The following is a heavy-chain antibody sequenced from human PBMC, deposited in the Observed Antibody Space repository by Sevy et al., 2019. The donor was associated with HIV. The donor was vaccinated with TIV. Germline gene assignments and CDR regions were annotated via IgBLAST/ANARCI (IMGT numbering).Heavy chain of an antibody. CDR2: ISAYNGHT. J-gene: IGHJ4*02. V-gene: IGHV1-18*03. Sequence: ASVKVSCKASGYTFASYGITWVRQAPGQGLEWVGWISAYNGHTTYAQTVQGRVTLTTDTSTTTAYMELRSLGSDDMALYYCARDYSSGYQGGGYWGQGTLVTVSS. D-gene: IGHD3-22*01. CDR1: GYTFASYG. CDR3: ARDYSSGYQGGGY.